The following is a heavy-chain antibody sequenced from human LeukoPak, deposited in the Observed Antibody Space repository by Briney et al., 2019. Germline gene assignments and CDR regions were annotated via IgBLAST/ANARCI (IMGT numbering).Heavy chain of an antibody. V-gene: IGHV3-15*01. CDR3: ARHGRAVGRDWYFDL. CDR2: IKSKTDGGTT. Sequence: GGSLRLSCAASGFTFSNAWMSWVRQAPGKGLEWVGRIKSKTDGGTTDYAAPVKGRFTISRDDSKNTLYLQMNSLKTEDTAVYYCARHGRAVGRDWYFDLWGRGTLVTVSS. CDR1: GFTFSNAW. D-gene: IGHD2-15*01. J-gene: IGHJ2*01.